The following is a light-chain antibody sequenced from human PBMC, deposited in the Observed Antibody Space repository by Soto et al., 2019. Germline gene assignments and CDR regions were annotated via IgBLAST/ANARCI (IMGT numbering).Light chain of an antibody. Sequence: EIVLTQSPATLSLSPGEGATLSCRASQSVSTSLAWYQQKPGQAPRLLIYDASNRATGIPARFSGSGSGTDFTLTISSLDPEDFAVYYCQQRSTWPPLITFGQGTRLETK. CDR3: QQRSTWPPLIT. J-gene: IGKJ5*01. CDR1: QSVSTS. V-gene: IGKV3-11*01. CDR2: DAS.